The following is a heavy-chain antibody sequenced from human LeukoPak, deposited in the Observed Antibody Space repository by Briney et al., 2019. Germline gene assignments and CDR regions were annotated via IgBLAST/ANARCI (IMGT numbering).Heavy chain of an antibody. Sequence: PSETLPLTCTVSGGSISSSSYYWGWIRQPPGKGLEWIGSIYYSGSTYYNPSLKSRVTISVDTSKNQFSLKLSSVTAADTAVYYCARETNQLGYCSGGSCPWGQGTLVTVSS. D-gene: IGHD2-15*01. CDR3: ARETNQLGYCSGGSCP. J-gene: IGHJ5*02. CDR2: IYYSGST. V-gene: IGHV4-39*07. CDR1: GGSISSSSYY.